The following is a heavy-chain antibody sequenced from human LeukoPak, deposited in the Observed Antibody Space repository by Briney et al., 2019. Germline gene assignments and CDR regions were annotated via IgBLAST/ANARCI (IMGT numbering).Heavy chain of an antibody. Sequence: SETLSLTCAVYGGSFSGYYWSWIRQPPGKGLEWIGETNHSGSTNYNPSLKSRVTISVDTSKNQFSLKLSSVTAADTAVYYCAREGRGYSGYEIDYWGQGTLVTVSS. CDR2: TNHSGST. V-gene: IGHV4-34*01. CDR1: GGSFSGYY. CDR3: AREGRGYSGYEIDY. J-gene: IGHJ4*02. D-gene: IGHD5-12*01.